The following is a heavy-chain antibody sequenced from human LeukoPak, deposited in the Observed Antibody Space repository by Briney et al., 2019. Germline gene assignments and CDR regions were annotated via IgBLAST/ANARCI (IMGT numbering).Heavy chain of an antibody. CDR1: GFTFSSYG. CDR3: ARDGYLAVDY. J-gene: IGHJ4*02. Sequence: GGSLRLSCAASGFTFSSYGMHWVRQAPGKGLEWVAFIRYDGSNKYYADSVKGRFTISRDNSKNTLYLQMNSLRAEGTAVYYCARDGYLAVDYWGQGTLVTVSS. V-gene: IGHV3-30*02. CDR2: IRYDGSNK. D-gene: IGHD2-2*03.